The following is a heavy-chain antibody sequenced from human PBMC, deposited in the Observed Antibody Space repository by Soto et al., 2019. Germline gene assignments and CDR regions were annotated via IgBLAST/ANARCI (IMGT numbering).Heavy chain of an antibody. CDR1: GFTFRTDW. CDR3: ARDTGNSYYLQDTWGMDV. Sequence: EVQLVESGGGLVQPGGSLRLSCAASGFTFRTDWMIWVRQAPGKGLEWVGNVNQYGSENYDYVDSVKGRFTISRDNVESSVYLKMNSMRVEDTAVYYCARDTGNSYYLQDTWGMDVWGEGTTVFVSS. J-gene: IGHJ6*04. CDR2: VNQYGSEN. V-gene: IGHV3-7*05. D-gene: IGHD3-10*02.